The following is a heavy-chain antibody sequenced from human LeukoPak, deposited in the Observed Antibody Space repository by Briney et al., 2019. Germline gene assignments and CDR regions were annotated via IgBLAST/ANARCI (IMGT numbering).Heavy chain of an antibody. CDR1: GGSISSYY. D-gene: IGHD3-22*01. J-gene: IGHJ4*02. V-gene: IGHV4-59*08. Sequence: QPSETLSLTCTVSGGSISSYYWSWIRQPPGKGLEWIGYIYYSGSTNYNSSLKSRVTISVDTSKNQFSLKLSSVTAADTAVYYCARAQLTYYYDSVFDYWGQGTLVTVSS. CDR2: IYYSGST. CDR3: ARAQLTYYYDSVFDY.